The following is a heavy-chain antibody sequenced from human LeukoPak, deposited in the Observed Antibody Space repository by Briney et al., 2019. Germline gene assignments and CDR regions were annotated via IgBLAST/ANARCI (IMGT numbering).Heavy chain of an antibody. CDR3: ARAYCSGGSCYEVCGY. CDR2: ISAYNGNT. CDR1: GYTFTSYG. Sequence: ASVKVSCKASGYTFTSYGISWVRQAPGQGLEWMGWISAYNGNTNYAQKLQGRVTMTTDTSTSTAYMELRSLRSDDTAVYYCARAYCSGGSCYEVCGYWGQGTLVTVSS. D-gene: IGHD2-15*01. J-gene: IGHJ4*02. V-gene: IGHV1-18*01.